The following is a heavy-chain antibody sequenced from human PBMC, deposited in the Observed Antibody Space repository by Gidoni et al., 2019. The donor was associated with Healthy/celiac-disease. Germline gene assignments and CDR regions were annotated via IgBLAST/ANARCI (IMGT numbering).Heavy chain of an antibody. V-gene: IGHV4-59*01. CDR1: GGSISSYY. J-gene: IGHJ4*02. D-gene: IGHD2-15*01. Sequence: QVQLQESGPGLVKPSETLSLTCTASGGSISSYYWSWIRQPPGKGLEWIGYIYYSGSTNYNPSLKSRVTISVDTSKNQFSLKLSSVTAADTAVYYCARGACCSGGSCFLFDYWGQGTLVTVSS. CDR3: ARGACCSGGSCFLFDY. CDR2: IYYSGST.